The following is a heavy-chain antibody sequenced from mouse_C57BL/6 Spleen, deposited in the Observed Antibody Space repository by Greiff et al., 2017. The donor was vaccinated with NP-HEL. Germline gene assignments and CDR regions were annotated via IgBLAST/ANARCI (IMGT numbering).Heavy chain of an antibody. V-gene: IGHV1-69*01. CDR2: IDPSDSYT. CDR1: GYTFTSYW. CDR3: ARFSYGYGGAMDY. D-gene: IGHD2-2*01. J-gene: IGHJ4*01. Sequence: QVQLQQPGAELVMPGASVKLSCKASGYTFTSYWMHWVKQRPGQGLEWIGEIDPSDSYTNYNQKFKGKSTLTVDKSSSTAYMQRSSLTSEDSAVYYCARFSYGYGGAMDYWGQGTSVTVSS.